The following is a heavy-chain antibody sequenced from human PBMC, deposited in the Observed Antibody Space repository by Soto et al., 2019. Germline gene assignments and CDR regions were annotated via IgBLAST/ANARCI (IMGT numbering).Heavy chain of an antibody. V-gene: IGHV2-5*02. J-gene: IGHJ4*02. CDR3: AHCTLHDYGDYDPGTSHVFDS. CDR2: IYGDNDK. D-gene: IGHD4-17*01. Sequence: QITLKESGPSPVKPTQTLTVPCTFSGFSLSNSGVGVAWIRQPPGKALEWLALIYGDNDKRYSPSLKTRLTITKDTSKTQVVLTMTNMDPVDTATYDCAHCTLHDYGDYDPGTSHVFDSWGQGTLVTVSS. CDR1: GFSLSNSGVG.